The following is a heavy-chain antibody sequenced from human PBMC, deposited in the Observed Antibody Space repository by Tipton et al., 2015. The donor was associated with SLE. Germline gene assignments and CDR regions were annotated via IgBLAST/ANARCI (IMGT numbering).Heavy chain of an antibody. CDR3: ARAPSSPLPYR. V-gene: IGHV4-59*01. CDR1: GGSISSYY. Sequence: TLSLTCTVSGGSISSYYWSWIRQPPGKGLEWIGYIYYSGSTNYNPSLKSRVTISVDTSKNQFSLKLSSVTAADTAVYYCARAPSSPLPYRWGRGTLVTVSS. CDR2: IYYSGST. J-gene: IGHJ2*01. D-gene: IGHD2-2*01.